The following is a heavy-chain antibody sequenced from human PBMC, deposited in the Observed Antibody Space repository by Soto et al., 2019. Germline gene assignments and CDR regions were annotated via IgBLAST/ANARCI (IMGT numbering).Heavy chain of an antibody. CDR2: IYYSGST. CDR1: GGSISSGGYY. J-gene: IGHJ5*02. V-gene: IGHV4-31*03. D-gene: IGHD3-9*01. CDR3: ARVPTGSNWFDP. Sequence: PSETLSLTCTVSGGSISSGGYYWSWIRQHPGKGLEWIGYIYYSGSTYYNPSLKSRVTISVDTSKNQFSLKLSSVTAADTAVYYCARVPTGSNWFDPWGQGTLVTLSS.